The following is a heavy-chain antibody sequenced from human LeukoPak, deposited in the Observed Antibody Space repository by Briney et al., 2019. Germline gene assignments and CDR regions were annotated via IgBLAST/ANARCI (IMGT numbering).Heavy chain of an antibody. CDR1: GFTFSTTW. V-gene: IGHV3-7*03. D-gene: IGHD3-16*01. CDR2: IKEDGSEK. Sequence: GGSLRLSCAASGFTFSTTWMTWVRQAPGKGLEWVATIKEDGSEKFYVDSVKGRFTISRDNSKNTLYLQMNSLRAEDTAVYYCAKDQEGLNYWGQGTLVTVSS. CDR3: AKDQEGLNY. J-gene: IGHJ4*02.